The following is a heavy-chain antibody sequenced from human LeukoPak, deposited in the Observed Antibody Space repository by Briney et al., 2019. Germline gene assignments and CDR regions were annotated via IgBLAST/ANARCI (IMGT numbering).Heavy chain of an antibody. CDR3: ARDGYNYGVGY. J-gene: IGHJ4*02. Sequence: SETLSLTCAVYGGSFSGYYWSWIRQPPGKGLEWIGEVNHSGSTNYNPSLKSRVTISVDTSKNQFSLKLSSVTAADTAVYYCARDGYNYGVGYWGQGTLVTVSS. D-gene: IGHD5-24*01. CDR1: GGSFSGYY. CDR2: VNHSGST. V-gene: IGHV4-34*01.